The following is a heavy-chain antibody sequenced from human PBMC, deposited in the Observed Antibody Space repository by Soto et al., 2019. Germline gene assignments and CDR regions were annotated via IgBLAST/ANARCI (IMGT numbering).Heavy chain of an antibody. V-gene: IGHV3-33*01. Sequence: QVQLVESGGGVVQPGRSLRLSCAASGFTFSSYGMHWVRQAPGKGLEXVAVIWYDGSNKYYADSVKGRFTISRDNSKXXXXXXXXXXXXXXXXXXXXXXXXXXXYXXGALDYWGQGTLVTVSS. CDR1: GFTFSSYG. CDR3: XXXXXXXYXXGALDY. J-gene: IGHJ4*02. CDR2: IWYDGSNK.